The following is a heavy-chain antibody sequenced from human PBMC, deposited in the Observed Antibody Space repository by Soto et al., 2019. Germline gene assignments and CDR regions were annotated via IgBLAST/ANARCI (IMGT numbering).Heavy chain of an antibody. J-gene: IGHJ2*01. V-gene: IGHV5-51*01. D-gene: IGHD3-3*01. CDR2: IYPGDSDT. CDR3: ARQHYDFWSGSDIGSSYFDF. Sequence: PGESLKIYCKGSGYSFTSYWIGWVRHMPGKGREWMGIIYPGDSDTKYSPSFQGHVTFSVDTSISTAFLQWNSLKASDSAIYYCARQHYDFWSGSDIGSSYFDFWGRGTQVTVSS. CDR1: GYSFTSYW.